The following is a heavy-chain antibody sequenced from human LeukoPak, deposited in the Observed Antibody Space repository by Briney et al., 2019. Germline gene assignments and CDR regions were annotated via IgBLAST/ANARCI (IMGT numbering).Heavy chain of an antibody. CDR1: GFTFSNAG. CDR2: IKSKTGGETT. CDR3: TTGRLSEQPDY. Sequence: GGSLRLSCAASGFTFSNAGMSWVRQAPGKGLEWVARIKSKTGGETTDYAAPVKGRFTISRDDSKNTLYLQMNSLKTEDTAVYYCTTGRLSEQPDYWGQGTLVTVSS. D-gene: IGHD1/OR15-1a*01. V-gene: IGHV3-15*01. J-gene: IGHJ4*02.